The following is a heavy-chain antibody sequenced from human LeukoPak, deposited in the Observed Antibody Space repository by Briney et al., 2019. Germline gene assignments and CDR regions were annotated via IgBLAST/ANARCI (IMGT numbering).Heavy chain of an antibody. V-gene: IGHV4-34*01. CDR1: GGSFSVYY. J-gene: IGHJ5*02. D-gene: IGHD6-13*01. CDR2: TNHSGST. CDR3: GSRNIAADWCDP. Sequence: PSETLSPTCAVYGGSFSVYYWRWIRQPQGRGMEWIGDTNHSGSTNYNPSLSRRVTISVDTSKRQFSLKLSSVTDADTAVYCCGSRNIAADWCDPWGQGTLVTVSS.